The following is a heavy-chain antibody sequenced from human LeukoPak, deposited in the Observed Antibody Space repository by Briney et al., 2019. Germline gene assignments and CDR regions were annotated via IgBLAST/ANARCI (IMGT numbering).Heavy chain of an antibody. D-gene: IGHD1-26*01. V-gene: IGHV4-59*01. J-gene: IGHJ3*02. CDR2: IYYSGST. CDR3: ARYIVSYPHDAFDI. Sequence: PSETLSLTCTVSGGSISNYYAWSWIRQPPGKGLEWIGYIYYSGSTSYNPSLKSRVTISVDTSKKQFSLKLSSVTAADTAFYYCARYIVSYPHDAFDIWGQGTMVTVSS. CDR1: GGSISNYY.